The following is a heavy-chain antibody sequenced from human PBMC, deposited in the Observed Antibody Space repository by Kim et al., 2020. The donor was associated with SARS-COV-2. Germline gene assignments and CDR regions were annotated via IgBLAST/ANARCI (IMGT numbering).Heavy chain of an antibody. Sequence: GGSLRLSCAASGFAFSSYAMSWVRQAPGMGLEWVSAISGSSDGTWYADSVKGRFTISRDNSKSTLYMQKDILRAEDTALYYCAKDYYDSSGSRYGYWGQG. CDR3: AKDYYDSSGSRYGY. CDR1: GFAFSSYA. V-gene: IGHV3-23*01. D-gene: IGHD3-22*01. J-gene: IGHJ4*02. CDR2: ISGSSDGT.